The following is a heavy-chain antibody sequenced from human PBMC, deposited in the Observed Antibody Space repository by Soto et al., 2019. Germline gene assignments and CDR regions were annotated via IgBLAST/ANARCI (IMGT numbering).Heavy chain of an antibody. J-gene: IGHJ5*02. CDR1: GYTFTGYY. D-gene: IGHD3-10*01. V-gene: IGHV1-2*04. CDR2: INPNSGGT. Sequence: QVQLVQSGAEVKKPGASVNVSCKASGYTFTGYYMHWVRQAPGQRLEWMGWINPNSGGTNYAQKFQGWVTMTKDTSISTAYMELSRLRSDDTAVYYCARGRLRGGGYDPWGQGSLVTVSS. CDR3: ARGRLRGGGYDP.